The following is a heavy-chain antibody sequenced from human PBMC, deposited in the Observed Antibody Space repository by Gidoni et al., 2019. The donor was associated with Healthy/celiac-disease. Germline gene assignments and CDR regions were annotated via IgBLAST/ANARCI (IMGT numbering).Heavy chain of an antibody. V-gene: IGHV3-11*06. J-gene: IGHJ6*03. Sequence: QVQLVESGGGLVKPGGSLRLSCAASGFTFSDYYMSWIRQAPGKGLEWVSYISSSSSYTNYADAVKGRFTISRDNAKNSLYLQMNSLRAEDTAVYYCARSLAAAGGLGRDYYYMDVWGKGTTVTVSS. CDR2: ISSSSSYT. CDR1: GFTFSDYY. D-gene: IGHD6-13*01. CDR3: ARSLAAAGGLGRDYYYMDV.